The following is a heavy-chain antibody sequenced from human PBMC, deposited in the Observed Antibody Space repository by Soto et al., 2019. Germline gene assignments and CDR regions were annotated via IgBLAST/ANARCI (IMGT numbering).Heavy chain of an antibody. CDR2: VFDSGKT. CDR1: GGSITSGGYS. J-gene: IGHJ4*02. Sequence: QVQLQESGPGLVKPSQTLSLTCSVSGGSITSGGYSWTWIRHPPGKALQWIGYVFDSGKTYYNPSLKGRLTISVDTAKNLFSLELSSVTAADTAVYFCARGSGYYRNFDSWGQGTLVSVSS. D-gene: IGHD3-3*01. CDR3: ARGSGYYRNFDS. V-gene: IGHV4-31*02.